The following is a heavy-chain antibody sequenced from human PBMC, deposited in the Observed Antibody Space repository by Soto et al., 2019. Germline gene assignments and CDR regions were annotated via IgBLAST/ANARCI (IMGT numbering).Heavy chain of an antibody. Sequence: QVQLQQSGPGLVKPSQTLSLTCELSGTSVSSNRAGWSWIRQSPSRGLEWLGRTYYRSKWYFDYTVSVKSRIAINPDTSKNQFYLQLNSVHPEDTAVYYCEKGGLVRRSRDGWFDPWGQGILVTVSS. V-gene: IGHV6-1*01. J-gene: IGHJ5*02. CDR3: EKGGLVRRSRDGWFDP. CDR1: GTSVSSNRAG. CDR2: TYYRSKWYF. D-gene: IGHD3-10*01.